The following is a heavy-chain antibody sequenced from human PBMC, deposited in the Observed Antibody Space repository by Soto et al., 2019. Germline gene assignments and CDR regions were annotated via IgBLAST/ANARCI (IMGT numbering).Heavy chain of an antibody. CDR1: GGSISDFY. CDR3: ARVGGLAARTFDY. J-gene: IGHJ4*02. D-gene: IGHD6-6*01. Sequence: SETLSLTCTVSGGSISDFYWSWIRQPPGKGLEWIGYIYYSGSTNYNPSLKSRVTISVDTSKNQFSLNLRSMSPADTAVYYCARVGGLAARTFDYWGPGTRVTVSS. CDR2: IYYSGST. V-gene: IGHV4-59*01.